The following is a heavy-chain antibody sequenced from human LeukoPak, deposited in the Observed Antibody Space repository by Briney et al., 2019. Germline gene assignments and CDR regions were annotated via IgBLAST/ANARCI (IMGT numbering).Heavy chain of an antibody. V-gene: IGHV1-69*06. CDR1: GGTFSSYA. J-gene: IGHJ4*02. Sequence: ASVKVSCKASGGTFSSYAISWVRQAPGQGLEWMGGIIPIFGTANYAQKFQGGVTITADKSTSTAYMELSSLRSEDTAVYYCARSPLYCSSTSCYESPLYYFDYWGQGTLVTVSS. D-gene: IGHD2-2*01. CDR2: IIPIFGTA. CDR3: ARSPLYCSSTSCYESPLYYFDY.